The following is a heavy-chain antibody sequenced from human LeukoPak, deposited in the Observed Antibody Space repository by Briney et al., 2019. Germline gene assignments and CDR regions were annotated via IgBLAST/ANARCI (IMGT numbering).Heavy chain of an antibody. CDR3: VRPDRIFGVPAAFDA. D-gene: IGHD3-3*02. Sequence: SVKVFCKASGGSCSDYPIIWVRQAPGQGLEWLGGIIPKYSASNYAQAFQGRVTITADESTNTVYMEMSGLRPDDTAVYYCVRPDRIFGVPAAFDAWGQGTLVAVCS. J-gene: IGHJ3*01. CDR1: GGSCSDYP. V-gene: IGHV1-69*13. CDR2: IIPKYSAS.